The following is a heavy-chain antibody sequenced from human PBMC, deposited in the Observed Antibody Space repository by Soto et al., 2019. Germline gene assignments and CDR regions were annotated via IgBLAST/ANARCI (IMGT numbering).Heavy chain of an antibody. CDR3: AKEGRDFWDYGDYTGPQFDY. CDR1: GFTFSSYA. Sequence: PGGSLRLSCAASGFTFSSYAMSWVRQAPGKGLEWVSAISGSGGSTYYADYVKGRFTISRDNSKNTLYMQMNSLRAEDTAVYYCAKEGRDFWDYGDYTGPQFDYWGQGTLVTVSS. V-gene: IGHV3-23*01. J-gene: IGHJ4*02. D-gene: IGHD4-17*01. CDR2: ISGSGGST.